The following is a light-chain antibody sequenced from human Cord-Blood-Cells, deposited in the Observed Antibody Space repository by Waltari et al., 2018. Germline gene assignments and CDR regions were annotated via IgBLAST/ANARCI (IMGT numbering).Light chain of an antibody. CDR1: QSLLHSNGYNY. J-gene: IGKJ2*01. CDR3: MQALQTPYT. V-gene: IGKV2-28*01. Sequence: DIVMTQSPLSLPVTPGEPASISCRSSQSLLHSNGYNYLDWYLQKPGQSPQLLIYLGSNRASGVPDRFSGSGLGTDFTLKICRVEAEDVGVYYCMQALQTPYTFGQGTKLEIK. CDR2: LGS.